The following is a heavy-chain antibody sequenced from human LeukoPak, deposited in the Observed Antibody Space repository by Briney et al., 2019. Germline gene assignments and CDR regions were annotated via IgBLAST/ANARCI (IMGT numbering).Heavy chain of an antibody. Sequence: ASVKVSCKASGYTFTSYDINGVRQATGQGLEWMGWMNPNRCNTGYAQKFQGRVTMTRNTSISTAYMELSSLRSEDTAVYYCARGVRGVVAASGSWGQGTLVTVSS. CDR3: ARGVRGVVAASGS. V-gene: IGHV1-8*01. D-gene: IGHD2-15*01. J-gene: IGHJ4*02. CDR2: MNPNRCNT. CDR1: GYTFTSYD.